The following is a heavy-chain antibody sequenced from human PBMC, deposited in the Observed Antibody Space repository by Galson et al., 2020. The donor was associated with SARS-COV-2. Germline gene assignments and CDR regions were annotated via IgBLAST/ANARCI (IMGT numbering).Heavy chain of an antibody. CDR1: GGSLSGYY. V-gene: IGHV4-34*01. CDR3: VRISRSGPFDP. CDR2: IYYRGST. J-gene: IGHJ5*02. Sequence: ETSETLSLTCAVYGGSLSGYYLTWILQPPGKGLEWIGEIYYRGSTNYNPSLKSRVTISLDTSKNQFSLKLSSVTAADTAVYYCVRISRSGPFDPWGQGTLVTVSS.